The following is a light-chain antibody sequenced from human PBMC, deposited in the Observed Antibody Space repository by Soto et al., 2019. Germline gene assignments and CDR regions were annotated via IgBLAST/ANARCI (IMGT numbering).Light chain of an antibody. J-gene: IGKJ5*01. CDR2: GAS. CDR1: QSVSSSY. CDR3: QQYGTSEVI. Sequence: TQSPGTLSLSPGERATLSCRASQSVSSSYLAWYQQKPGQAPRLLIYGASSRATGIPDRFSGSGSGTDFTLTISRLEPEDFAVFFCQQYGTSEVIFGQGTRLEI. V-gene: IGKV3-20*01.